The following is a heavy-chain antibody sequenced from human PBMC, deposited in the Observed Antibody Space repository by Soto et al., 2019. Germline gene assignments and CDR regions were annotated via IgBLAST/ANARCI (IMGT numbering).Heavy chain of an antibody. V-gene: IGHV4-30-4*01. CDR2: IYYSGST. CDR3: ARVITMVRGVIFYYYGMDV. D-gene: IGHD3-10*01. Sequence: QVQLQESGPGLVKPSQTLSLTCTVSGGSISSGDYYWSWIRQPPGKGLEWIGYIYYSGSTYYNPSLKSRVTISVDTSKHQFSLKLSSVTAADTAVYYCARVITMVRGVIFYYYGMDVWGQGTTVTVSS. CDR1: GGSISSGDYY. J-gene: IGHJ6*02.